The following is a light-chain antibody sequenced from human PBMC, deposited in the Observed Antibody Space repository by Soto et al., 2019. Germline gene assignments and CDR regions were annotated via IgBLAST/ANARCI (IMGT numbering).Light chain of an antibody. V-gene: IGKV3-11*01. J-gene: IGKJ5*01. CDR1: QSVSNNY. Sequence: EIMLTQSPGTLSLSPGERATLSCRASQSVSNNYLAWYQQKPGQAPRLLIYDVSNRATGIPARFSGSGSGTDFTLTISSLEPEDFAVYYCQQRSSWPTTFGQVTRLEIK. CDR2: DVS. CDR3: QQRSSWPTT.